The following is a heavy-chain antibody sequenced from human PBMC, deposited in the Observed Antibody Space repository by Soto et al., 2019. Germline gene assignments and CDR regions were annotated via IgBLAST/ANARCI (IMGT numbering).Heavy chain of an antibody. D-gene: IGHD3-3*01. V-gene: IGHV4-59*01. CDR2: IYYSGST. J-gene: IGHJ5*02. CDR1: VGTISSYY. CDR3: ARGGDFWSGYQNWFDP. Sequence: SETMSLTCTVSVGTISSYYWSWIRQPPGKGLEWIGYIYYSGSTNYNPSLKSRVTISVDTSKNQFSLKLSSVTAADTAVYYCARGGDFWSGYQNWFDPWGQGTLVTVSS.